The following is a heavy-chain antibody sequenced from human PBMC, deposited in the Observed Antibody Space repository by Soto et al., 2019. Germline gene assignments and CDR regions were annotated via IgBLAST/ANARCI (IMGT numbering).Heavy chain of an antibody. V-gene: IGHV1-8*01. CDR2: MNPNSGNT. CDR3: ARSPLYYYDSSGYPDY. D-gene: IGHD3-22*01. Sequence: ASVKVSCKASGYTFTSYDINWVRQATGQGLEWMGWMNPNSGNTGYAQKFQGRVTMTTDTSTSTAYMELRSLRSDDTAVYYCARSPLYYYDSSGYPDYWGQGTLVTVSS. J-gene: IGHJ4*02. CDR1: GYTFTSYD.